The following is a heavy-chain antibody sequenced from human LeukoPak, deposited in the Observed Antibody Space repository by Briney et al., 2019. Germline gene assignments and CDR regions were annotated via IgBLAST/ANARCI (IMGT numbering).Heavy chain of an antibody. D-gene: IGHD1-1*01. CDR1: GSSINNDY. Sequence: SETLSLTCIVSGSSINNDYWGWIRQPPGKGLEWIGYIYYSGSTNYNPSLKSRVSIPIDKSKNQFSLKLRSVTAADTAVYYCHRIRGYDWFDPWGQGTVVTVSS. CDR2: IYYSGST. V-gene: IGHV4-59*01. J-gene: IGHJ5*02. CDR3: HRIRGYDWFDP.